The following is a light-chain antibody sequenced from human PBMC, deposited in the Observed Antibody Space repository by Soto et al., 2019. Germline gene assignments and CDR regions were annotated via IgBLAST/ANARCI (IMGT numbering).Light chain of an antibody. V-gene: IGLV2-14*01. Sequence: QSVLTQPASVSGSLGQSITISCTGTSSDVGGYNFVSWYQQHPGKAPKLIIYEVTNRPSGVSNRFSGSKSGNTASLTISGLQAEDEADYYCSSYLSSVTLIFGGGTKVTVL. J-gene: IGLJ2*01. CDR2: EVT. CDR3: SSYLSSVTLI. CDR1: SSDVGGYNF.